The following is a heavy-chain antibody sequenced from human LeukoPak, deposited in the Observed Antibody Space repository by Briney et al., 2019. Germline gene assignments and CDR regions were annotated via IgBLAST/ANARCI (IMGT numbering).Heavy chain of an antibody. Sequence: SETLSLTCTVYGGSFSAYSWTWIRQPPGKGLEWIGEINHSGSTNYNPSLKSRVTISVATSKNQFSLKLSSVTAADTAVYYCARGRRYYDSSGYSHFDYWGQGTLVTVSS. J-gene: IGHJ4*02. CDR2: INHSGST. V-gene: IGHV4-34*01. CDR3: ARGRRYYDSSGYSHFDY. CDR1: GGSFSAYS. D-gene: IGHD3-22*01.